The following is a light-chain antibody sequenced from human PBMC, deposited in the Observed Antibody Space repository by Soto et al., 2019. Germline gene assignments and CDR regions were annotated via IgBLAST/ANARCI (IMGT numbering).Light chain of an antibody. Sequence: ERVMTQSPTTLSVSPGERDTLSCRASQSVSSNLAWYQQKPGQAPRLLIYGASTRATGIPVRFSGSGSGTEFTLTISSLQSEDFAVYYCQQYNNWPLTFGGGTKVDI. V-gene: IGKV3-15*01. J-gene: IGKJ4*01. CDR1: QSVSSN. CDR2: GAS. CDR3: QQYNNWPLT.